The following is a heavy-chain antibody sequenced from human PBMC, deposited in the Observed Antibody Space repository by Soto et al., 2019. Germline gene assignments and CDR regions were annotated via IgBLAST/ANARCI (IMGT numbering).Heavy chain of an antibody. D-gene: IGHD3-10*01. CDR2: IYYSGST. J-gene: IGHJ4*02. V-gene: IGHV4-30-4*01. CDR1: GGSISSADYY. Sequence: SETLSLTCTVSGGSISSADYYWSWIRQPPGKGLEWIGYIYYSGSTYYNPSLKSRVIISVDTSKNQLSLKLSSVTAADTAVYYCARGPHGEFDYWGQGTLVTVS. CDR3: ARGPHGEFDY.